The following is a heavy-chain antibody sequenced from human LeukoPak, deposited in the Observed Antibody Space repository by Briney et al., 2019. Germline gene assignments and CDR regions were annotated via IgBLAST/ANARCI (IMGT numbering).Heavy chain of an antibody. J-gene: IGHJ6*02. CDR2: IYYSGST. CDR1: GGSISSGGYY. V-gene: IGHV4-31*03. D-gene: IGHD2-15*01. Sequence: SETLSLTCTVSGGSISSGGYYWSWIRQHPGKGLEWIGYIYYSGSTYYNPSLKSRVTISVDTSKNQFSLNLSSVTAADTAVYYCAKDDVVIAASYYYAMDVWGQGTAVTVSS. CDR3: AKDDVVIAASYYYAMDV.